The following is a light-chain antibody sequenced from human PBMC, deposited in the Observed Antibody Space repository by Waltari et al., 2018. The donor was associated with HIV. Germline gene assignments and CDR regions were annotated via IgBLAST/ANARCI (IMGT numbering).Light chain of an antibody. Sequence: QSVLTQTPSLSGTPGQRVTISCSGGYSNIGSNTVNWYQQFPGTAPRLLIYSNNPRPSRVPVRFSGSKSGTSASLVISELQSQDEADYHCAAWDDSLHGELFGGGTKLTVL. CDR3: AAWDDSLHGEL. CDR2: SNN. CDR1: YSNIGSNT. J-gene: IGLJ2*01. V-gene: IGLV1-44*01.